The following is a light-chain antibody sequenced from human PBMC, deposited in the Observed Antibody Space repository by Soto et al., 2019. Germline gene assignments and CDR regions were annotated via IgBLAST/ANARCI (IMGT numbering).Light chain of an antibody. Sequence: QSVLTQPPSASGTPGQRVSISCSRRSSNIGSHAVDWYQQLPGTAPKLLIYSNDQRPSGVPDRFSGSKSGTTASLAISGLQSEDEGDYFCATWDDSPSGVVFGGGTKLTVL. CDR2: SND. CDR1: SSNIGSHA. V-gene: IGLV1-44*01. CDR3: ATWDDSPSGVV. J-gene: IGLJ3*02.